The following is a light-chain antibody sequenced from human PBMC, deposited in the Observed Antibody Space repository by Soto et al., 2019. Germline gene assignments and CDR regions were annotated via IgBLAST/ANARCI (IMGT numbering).Light chain of an antibody. CDR2: GAS. V-gene: IGKV3-11*01. CDR3: LQRSIGFT. Sequence: EIVLTQSPATLSLSPWERATLSCRASQSVGSYLAWYQQKPGQAPRLLIYGASNRAPGIPARFSGSGSGTDFTLTISSLEPEDFAVYHCLQRSIGFTFGPGTKVDIK. J-gene: IGKJ3*01. CDR1: QSVGSY.